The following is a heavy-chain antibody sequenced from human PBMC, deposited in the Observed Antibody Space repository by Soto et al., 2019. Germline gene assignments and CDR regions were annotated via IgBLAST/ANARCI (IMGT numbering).Heavy chain of an antibody. Sequence: PGGSLRLSCAASGFTFSSYNMNWVRQAPGKGLEWVASISDSSSYIYYAESVKGRFNISRDNAKNSLYLQMNSLRAEDTAVYHCARDFVGYSSGWFGYWGQGILVTVSS. CDR1: GFTFSSYN. J-gene: IGHJ4*02. V-gene: IGHV3-21*01. CDR2: ISDSSSYI. D-gene: IGHD6-19*01. CDR3: ARDFVGYSSGWFGY.